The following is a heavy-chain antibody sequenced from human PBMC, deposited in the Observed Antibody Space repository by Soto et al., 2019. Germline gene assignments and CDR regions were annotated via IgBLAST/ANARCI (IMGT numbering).Heavy chain of an antibody. Sequence: AGGSLRLSCAASGFTFSSYAMHWVRQAPGKGLGWVGRTRNKANSYTTEYAASVKGRFTISRDDSKNSLYLQMNSLKTEDTAVYYCARLTTVTPNAYYYGMDVWGQGTTVTVSS. CDR2: TRNKANSYTT. D-gene: IGHD4-17*01. CDR3: ARLTTVTPNAYYYGMDV. J-gene: IGHJ6*02. V-gene: IGHV3-72*01. CDR1: GFTFSSYA.